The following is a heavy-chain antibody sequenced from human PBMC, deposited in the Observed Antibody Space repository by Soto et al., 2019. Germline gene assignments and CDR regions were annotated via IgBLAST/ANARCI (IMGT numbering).Heavy chain of an antibody. CDR2: IIPILGIA. CDR3: ARDTVVLVPAATYYYYGMDV. Sequence: GASVKVSCKASGGTFGSNTIRWVRQAPGQGLEWMGRIIPILGIANYAQKFQGRVTITADTSTSTAYMELRSLRSDDTAVYYCARDTVVLVPAATYYYYGMDVGGQGTTVTVSS. J-gene: IGHJ6*02. D-gene: IGHD2-2*01. CDR1: GGTFGSNT. V-gene: IGHV1-69*04.